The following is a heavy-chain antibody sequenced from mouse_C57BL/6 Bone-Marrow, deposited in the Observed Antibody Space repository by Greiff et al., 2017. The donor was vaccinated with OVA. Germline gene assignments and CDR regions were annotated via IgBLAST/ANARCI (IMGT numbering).Heavy chain of an antibody. Sequence: VQLQQPGAELVKPGASVKLSCKASGYTFTSYWMHWVKQRPGQGLEWLGMIHPNSGSTNYNEKFKSKATLTVDKSSSTAYMQRSSLTSEDSAVYYCASLLRRNYWGQGTTLTVSS. CDR1: GYTFTSYW. CDR2: IHPNSGST. J-gene: IGHJ2*01. CDR3: ASLLRRNY. V-gene: IGHV1-64*01. D-gene: IGHD1-1*01.